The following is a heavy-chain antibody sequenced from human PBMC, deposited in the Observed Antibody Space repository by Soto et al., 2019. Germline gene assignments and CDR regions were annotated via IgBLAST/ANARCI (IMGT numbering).Heavy chain of an antibody. D-gene: IGHD2-15*01. CDR3: ARGGWSMDV. Sequence: SETLSLTCTISGASISSLYWSWVRQPPGKGLEWIGYIHYGGSTNYNPSLEGRVTILVDTSKNQFSLRLSSVTAADTAVYYCARGGWSMDVWGQGTTVTVSS. CDR2: IHYGGST. V-gene: IGHV4-59*11. J-gene: IGHJ6*02. CDR1: GASISSLY.